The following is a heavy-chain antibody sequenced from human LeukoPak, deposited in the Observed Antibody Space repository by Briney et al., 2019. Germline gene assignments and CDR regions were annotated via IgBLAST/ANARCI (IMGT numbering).Heavy chain of an antibody. V-gene: IGHV4-59*01. CDR1: GGSISSYY. D-gene: IGHD6-13*01. CDR2: IYYSGST. J-gene: IGHJ4*02. Sequence: SETLSLTCTVSGGSISSYYWSWIRQPPGKGLEWIGYIYYSGSTNYNPSLKSRVTISVDTSKNQFSLKLSSVTAADTAVYYCARVGIAAARLYYFDYWGQGTLVTVSS. CDR3: ARVGIAAARLYYFDY.